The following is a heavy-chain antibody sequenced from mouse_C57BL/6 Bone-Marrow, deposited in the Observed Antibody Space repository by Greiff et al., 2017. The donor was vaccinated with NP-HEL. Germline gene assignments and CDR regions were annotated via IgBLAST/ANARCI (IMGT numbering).Heavy chain of an antibody. D-gene: IGHD1-1*01. Sequence: EVQVVESGGGLVQSGRSLRLSCATSGFTFSDFYMEWVRQAPGKGLEWIAASRNKANDYTTEYSASVKGRFIVSRDTSQSILYLQMNALRAEDTAIYYCARDYYGSSYGYFDVWGTGTTVTVSS. CDR1: GFTFSDFY. CDR2: SRNKANDYTT. CDR3: ARDYYGSSYGYFDV. V-gene: IGHV7-1*01. J-gene: IGHJ1*03.